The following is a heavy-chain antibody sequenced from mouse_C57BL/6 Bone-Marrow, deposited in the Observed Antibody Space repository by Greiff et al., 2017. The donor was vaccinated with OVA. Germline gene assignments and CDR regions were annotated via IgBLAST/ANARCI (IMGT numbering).Heavy chain of an antibody. Sequence: EVNVVESGGGLVKPGGSLKLSCAASGFTFSSYTMSWVRQTPEKRLEWVATISGGGGNTYYPDSVKGRFTISRDNAKNTLYLQMSSLRSEDTALYYCARQGDGLYYFDYWGQGTTLTVSS. V-gene: IGHV5-9*01. D-gene: IGHD2-3*01. CDR2: ISGGGGNT. CDR3: ARQGDGLYYFDY. J-gene: IGHJ2*01. CDR1: GFTFSSYT.